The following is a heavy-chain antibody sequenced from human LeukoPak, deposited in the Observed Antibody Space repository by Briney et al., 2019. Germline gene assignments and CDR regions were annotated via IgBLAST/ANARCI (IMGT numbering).Heavy chain of an antibody. CDR2: IYTSGST. CDR3: ARGPVSRYYDSSGYYPHYYYYMDV. CDR1: GGSISSGSYY. V-gene: IGHV4-61*02. D-gene: IGHD3-22*01. Sequence: SETLSLTCTVSGGSISSGSYYWSWIRQPAGKGLEWIGRIYTSGSTNYNPSLKSRVTISVDTSKNQFSLKLSSVTAADAAVYYCARGPVSRYYDSSGYYPHYYYYMDVWGKGTTVTVSS. J-gene: IGHJ6*03.